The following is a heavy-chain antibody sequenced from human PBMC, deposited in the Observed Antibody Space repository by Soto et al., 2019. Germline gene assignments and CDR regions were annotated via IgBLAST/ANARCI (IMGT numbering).Heavy chain of an antibody. CDR3: AKDGEQWLVFAFDI. D-gene: IGHD6-19*01. Sequence: GGSLRLSCSASGFIFSNYAMHWVRQAPGKGLEYVSHINNNGGSTNYADSVKGRFTISRDNSKNTLYLQMNSLRAEDTAVYYCAKDGEQWLVFAFDIWGQGTMVTVSS. J-gene: IGHJ3*02. CDR1: GFIFSNYA. CDR2: INNNGGST. V-gene: IGHV3-64*04.